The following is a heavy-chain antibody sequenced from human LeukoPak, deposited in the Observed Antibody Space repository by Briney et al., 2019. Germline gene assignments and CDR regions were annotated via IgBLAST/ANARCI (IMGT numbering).Heavy chain of an antibody. CDR2: INPNSGGT. CDR1: GYSFTGYW. Sequence: AGESLKISCKGSGYSFTGYWIGWVRQAPGQGLEWMGWINPNSGGTNYAQKFQGRVTMTRDTSISTAYMELSRLRSDDTAVYYCASTRVVIRPPAGAKDAFDIWGQGTMVTVSS. J-gene: IGHJ3*02. V-gene: IGHV1-2*02. D-gene: IGHD3-22*01. CDR3: ASTRVVIRPPAGAKDAFDI.